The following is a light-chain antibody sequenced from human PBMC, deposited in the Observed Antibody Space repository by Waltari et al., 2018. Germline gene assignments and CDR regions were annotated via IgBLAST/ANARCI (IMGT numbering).Light chain of an antibody. V-gene: IGKV2-28*01. CDR3: MQSLQALWT. Sequence: DIVMTQFPVSLPVTPGEPASISCRSSQSLLHSNGNNHLDWYLQKPGQSPQLLIYLGSNRASGVPDRFSGSGSGTDVTLKISRVEAEDVGVYYCMQSLQALWTFGPGTKVEFK. CDR2: LGS. J-gene: IGKJ1*01. CDR1: QSLLHSNGNNH.